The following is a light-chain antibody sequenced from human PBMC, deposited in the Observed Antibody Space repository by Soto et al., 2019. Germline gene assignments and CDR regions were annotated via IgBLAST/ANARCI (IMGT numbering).Light chain of an antibody. CDR2: RAS. V-gene: IGKV3-20*01. CDR1: QSVSSSY. Sequence: EIVLTQSPGTLSLSPGERATLSCRASQSVSSSYLAWYQQKPGQAPRLLIYRASSRATGIPDRFSGSGSGTDFTLTISRLEPEDFAVYYCHQYGSSPWTFGQGTKVEIK. J-gene: IGKJ1*01. CDR3: HQYGSSPWT.